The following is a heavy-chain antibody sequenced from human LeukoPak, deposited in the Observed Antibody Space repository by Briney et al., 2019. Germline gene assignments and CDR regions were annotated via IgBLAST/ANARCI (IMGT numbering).Heavy chain of an antibody. D-gene: IGHD2-2*01. CDR3: ARDTYQPGRIDS. J-gene: IGHJ4*02. CDR1: EFTFSLYA. CDR2: INDVSADI. Sequence: GGSLRLSCAASEFTFSLYAMNWVRQAPGKGLEWVSYINDVSADIHYADSVKGRFTISRDNARNTLYLQMNSLRAEDTAVYYCARDTYQPGRIDSWCQGTLVIVSS. V-gene: IGHV3-21*05.